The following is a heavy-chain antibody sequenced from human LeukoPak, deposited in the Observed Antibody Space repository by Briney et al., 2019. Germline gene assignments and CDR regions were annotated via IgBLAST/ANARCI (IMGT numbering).Heavy chain of an antibody. CDR1: GFSVSGNY. V-gene: IGHV3-53*04. CDR3: ARWKMEGLLVDVFDI. D-gene: IGHD3-3*01. CDR2: IYSGGAT. J-gene: IGHJ3*02. Sequence: GGSLRLSCAASGFSVSGNYTSWVPQAPGKGLEWVSAIYSGGATYYTDSGKGRFTMSRHTSKNTLDLQMNRLRVEDTAVYYCARWKMEGLLVDVFDIWGQGTRVTVSS.